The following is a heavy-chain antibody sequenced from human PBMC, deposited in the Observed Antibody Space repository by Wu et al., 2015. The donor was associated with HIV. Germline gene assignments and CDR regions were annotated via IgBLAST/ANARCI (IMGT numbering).Heavy chain of an antibody. CDR1: GTTFSSHS. J-gene: IGHJ5*02. CDR3: ARDPWPGVGWFDP. V-gene: IGHV1-69*13. CDR2: IIPIFNTA. Sequence: QVQLVQSGAEVRKPKSSVKVSCKASGTTFSSHSISWIRQAPGQGLEWMGRIIPIFNTADYSQRFQGRVTITADESTNTAYMQLSSLRFDDTAIYYCARDPWPGVGWFDPWGQGTLVTVSS. D-gene: IGHD7-27*01.